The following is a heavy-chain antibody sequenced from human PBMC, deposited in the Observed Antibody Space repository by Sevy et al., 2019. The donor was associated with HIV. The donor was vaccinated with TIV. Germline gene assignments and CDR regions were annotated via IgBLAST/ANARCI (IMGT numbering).Heavy chain of an antibody. J-gene: IGHJ6*02. CDR1: GYTFTSYD. D-gene: IGHD3-9*01. CDR2: MNPNSGNT. Sequence: ASVKVSCKASGYTFTSYDINWVRQATGQGLEWMGWMNPNSGNTGYAQKFQGRVTMTRNTSIGTAYRELSSLGSEDTAVFYCARGRRGNFDWLLSPYYYYGMDVWGQGTTVTVSS. CDR3: ARGRRGNFDWLLSPYYYYGMDV. V-gene: IGHV1-8*01.